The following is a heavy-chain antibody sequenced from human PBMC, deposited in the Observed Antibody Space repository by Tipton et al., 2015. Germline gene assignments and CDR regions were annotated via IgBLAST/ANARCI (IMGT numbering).Heavy chain of an antibody. Sequence: TLSLTCTVSGGSISSYYWSWIRQPPGKGLEWIGEIFHSGSTNYNPSLTSRVTISVDKSNNQFSLKLSSVTAADTAMYYCARRSLVGHKGLDSWGQGTLVTVSS. CDR3: ARRSLVGHKGLDS. CDR1: GGSISSYY. D-gene: IGHD1-26*01. V-gene: IGHV4-59*12. CDR2: IFHSGST. J-gene: IGHJ4*02.